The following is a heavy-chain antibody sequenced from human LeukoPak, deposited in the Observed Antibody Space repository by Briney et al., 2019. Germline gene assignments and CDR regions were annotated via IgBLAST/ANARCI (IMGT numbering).Heavy chain of an antibody. Sequence: GASVKVSCKASGGTFSSYAISWVRQAPGQGLEWMGGIIPIFGTANYAQKFQGRVTITADESTSTAYMELSSLRSEDTAVYYCARGVPYCSSTSCYAEYLDYWGQGTLVTVSS. CDR3: ARGVPYCSSTSCYAEYLDY. V-gene: IGHV1-69*13. CDR2: IIPIFGTA. J-gene: IGHJ4*02. CDR1: GGTFSSYA. D-gene: IGHD2-2*01.